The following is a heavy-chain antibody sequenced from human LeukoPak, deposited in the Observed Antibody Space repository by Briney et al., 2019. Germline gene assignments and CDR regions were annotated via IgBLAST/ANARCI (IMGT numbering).Heavy chain of an antibody. J-gene: IGHJ6*03. CDR1: GFTFSNYA. CDR2: ISGSGYYT. V-gene: IGHV3-23*01. CDR3: AKDGSWGDYYFYFYMDV. Sequence: GGSLRLSCAASGFTFSNYAMSWVRQAPGKGLEWVSGISGSGYYTYYADSVKGRFTISRDNSKNTLYIQMNSLRAEDTAVYYCAKDGSWGDYYFYFYMDVWGQGTLVTVSS. D-gene: IGHD3-16*01.